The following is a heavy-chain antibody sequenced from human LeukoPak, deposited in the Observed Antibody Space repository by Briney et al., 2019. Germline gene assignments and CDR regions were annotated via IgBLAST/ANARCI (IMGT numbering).Heavy chain of an antibody. CDR2: IYYSGST. J-gene: IGHJ4*02. Sequence: SQTLSLTCTVSGGSISSGGYYWSWIRQHPGKGLEWIGYIYYSGSTYYNPSLKSRVTISVDTSKNQFSLKLSSVTAADTAVYYCARGSSSSYLSFDYWGQGTLVTVSS. D-gene: IGHD6-6*01. CDR1: GGSISSGGYY. V-gene: IGHV4-31*03. CDR3: ARGSSSSYLSFDY.